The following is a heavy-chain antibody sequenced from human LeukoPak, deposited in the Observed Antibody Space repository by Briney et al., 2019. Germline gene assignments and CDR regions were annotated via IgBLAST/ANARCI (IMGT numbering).Heavy chain of an antibody. J-gene: IGHJ4*02. CDR3: ARAIEVGAMTPFDY. D-gene: IGHD1-26*01. CDR1: GYTFTDYY. Sequence: ASVKVSCKASGYTFTDYYLHWVRQAPGQGLEWMGWINPNRGVTKSAQKFQGRVTMTSDTAISTAYMELTRLRSDDTAVYYCARAIEVGAMTPFDYWGQGTLVTVSS. CDR2: INPNRGVT. V-gene: IGHV1-2*02.